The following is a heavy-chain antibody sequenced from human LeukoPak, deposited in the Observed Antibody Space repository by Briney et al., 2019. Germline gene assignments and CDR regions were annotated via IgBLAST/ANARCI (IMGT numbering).Heavy chain of an antibody. CDR3: ARRGGGYCSSTSCYQMDY. V-gene: IGHV5-51*01. J-gene: IGHJ4*02. CDR2: IYPGDSDT. CDR1: GYSFTSYW. D-gene: IGHD2-2*01. Sequence: GESLKISCKGSGYSFTSYWIGWVRQMPGKGLEWMGIIYPGDSDTRYSPSFQGQVTTSADKSISTAYLQWSSLKASDTAMYYCARRGGGYCSSTSCYQMDYWGQGTLVTVSS.